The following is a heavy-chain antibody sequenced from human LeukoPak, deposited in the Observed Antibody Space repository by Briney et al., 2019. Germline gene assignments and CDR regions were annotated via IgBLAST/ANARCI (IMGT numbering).Heavy chain of an antibody. J-gene: IGHJ4*02. CDR1: GFTFSSYW. V-gene: IGHV3-7*01. Sequence: GGSLRLSCAASGFTFSSYWMSWVRQAPGKGLEWVANIKQDGSEKYYVDSVKGRFTISRDNAKNSLYLQMNSLRAEDTAVYYCASQNYDYVWGSYRPGYFDYWGQGTLVTVSS. CDR2: IKQDGSEK. CDR3: ASQNYDYVWGSYRPGYFDY. D-gene: IGHD3-16*02.